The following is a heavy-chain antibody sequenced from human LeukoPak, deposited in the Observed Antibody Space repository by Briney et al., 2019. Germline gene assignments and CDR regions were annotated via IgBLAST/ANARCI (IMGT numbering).Heavy chain of an antibody. D-gene: IGHD5-18*01. CDR1: GFTFSSYA. J-gene: IGHJ4*02. V-gene: IGHV3-23*01. Sequence: GGSLRLSCAASGFTFSSYAMSWVRQVPGKGLEWVSAISGSGGSTYYADSVKGRFTISRDNSKNTLYLQMNSLRAEDTAVYYCAKGRIQLWYTFDYWGQGTLVTVSS. CDR2: ISGSGGST. CDR3: AKGRIQLWYTFDY.